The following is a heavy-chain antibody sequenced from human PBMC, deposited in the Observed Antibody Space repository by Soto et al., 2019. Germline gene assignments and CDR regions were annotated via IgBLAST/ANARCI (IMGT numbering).Heavy chain of an antibody. CDR1: GGTFSSYA. V-gene: IGHV1-69*01. CDR2: IIPIFGTA. CDR3: ARVFLSAEDFYYYYGMDV. Sequence: QVQLVQSGAEVQKPGSSVKVSCKASGGTFSSYAISWVRQAPGQGLEWMGGIIPIFGTANYAQKFQGRVTITADESTSTAYMELSSLRSEDTAVYYCARVFLSAEDFYYYYGMDVWGQGTTVTVSS. J-gene: IGHJ6*02. D-gene: IGHD3-3*01.